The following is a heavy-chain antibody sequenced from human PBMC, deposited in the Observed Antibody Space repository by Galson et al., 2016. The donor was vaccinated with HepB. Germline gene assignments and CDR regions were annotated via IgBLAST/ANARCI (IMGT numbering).Heavy chain of an antibody. J-gene: IGHJ4*02. V-gene: IGHV1-69*01. CDR3: AIIGRALDY. Sequence: GQGLEWMGGTIPVFGTANYAQKFQGRVTITADESTSIAYMELSSLRSEDTAVYYYAIIGRALDYWGQGTLVTVSS. D-gene: IGHD3-16*02. CDR2: TIPVFGTA.